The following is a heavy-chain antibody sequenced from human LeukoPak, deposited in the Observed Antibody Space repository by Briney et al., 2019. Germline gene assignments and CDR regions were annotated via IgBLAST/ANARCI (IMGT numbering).Heavy chain of an antibody. D-gene: IGHD5-18*01. CDR2: ISSDGSEI. CDR3: AKGFGYTFGNAFDI. Sequence: GGSLRLSCAASGLTFSDYAMHWVRQAPGKGLKWVALISSDGSEIYFADSVKGRFTVSRDNSKNRLYLQMNSLRAEDTAIYYCAKGFGYTFGNAFDIWGQGTMVTTSS. CDR1: GLTFSDYA. J-gene: IGHJ3*02. V-gene: IGHV3-30*18.